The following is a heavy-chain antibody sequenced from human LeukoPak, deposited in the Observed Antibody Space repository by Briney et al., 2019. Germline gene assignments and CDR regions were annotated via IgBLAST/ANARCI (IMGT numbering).Heavy chain of an antibody. D-gene: IGHD3-22*01. CDR3: ARVMGDYYASGALRAFDF. Sequence: PGGSLRLSCAASGFTFSSYSMNWVRQAPGMGLEWVSYISSSSNTIYYADSVKGRFTISRDNAKNSLYLQMNSLRDEDTAVYYCARVMGDYYASGALRAFDFWGQGTMVTVSS. CDR2: ISSSSNTI. CDR1: GFTFSSYS. V-gene: IGHV3-48*02. J-gene: IGHJ3*01.